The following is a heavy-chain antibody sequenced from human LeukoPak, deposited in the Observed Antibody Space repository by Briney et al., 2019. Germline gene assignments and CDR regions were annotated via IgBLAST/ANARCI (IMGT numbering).Heavy chain of an antibody. Sequence: GGSLRLSCAASGFTFSHYWMHWVRQAPGKGLVWVSRINSDGSSRDYADSVKGRFTISRDNAKNTLYLQMKSLRAEDTAVYYCARSHRGAYYYYGMDVWGQGTTVPVSS. D-gene: IGHD3-16*01. CDR3: ARSHRGAYYYYGMDV. V-gene: IGHV3-74*01. J-gene: IGHJ6*02. CDR2: INSDGSSR. CDR1: GFTFSHYW.